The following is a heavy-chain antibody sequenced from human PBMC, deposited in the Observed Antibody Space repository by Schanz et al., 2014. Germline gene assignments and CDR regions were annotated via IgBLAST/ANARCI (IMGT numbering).Heavy chain of an antibody. J-gene: IGHJ4*02. V-gene: IGHV3-23*04. Sequence: EVQLVESGGGLVQPGGSLRLSCETSGFTFSNHAMSWVRQAPGKGLEWVSASSGRGGRTYYADSVKGRFTISRDNSKNTLYLQMNSLRAEDTAVYYCAKDCPSDYGDHCFDFWGQETLVTVSS. CDR1: GFTFSNHA. CDR2: SSGRGGRT. D-gene: IGHD4-17*01. CDR3: AKDCPSDYGDHCFDF.